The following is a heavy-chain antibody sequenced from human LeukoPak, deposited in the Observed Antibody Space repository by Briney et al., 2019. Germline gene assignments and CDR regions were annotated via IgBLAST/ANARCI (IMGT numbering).Heavy chain of an antibody. CDR2: VSYTGRT. CDR1: GGSISISGYC. D-gene: IGHD5-12*01. V-gene: IGHV4-39*01. Sequence: SETLSLTCTVSGGSISISGYCWVWIRQAPGKGLEWIGGVSYTGRTYYTPSLKSRLTISVDTSKNQFSLRLSSVTAADTAVYYCARQEAHAASGYDLIDHWGQGTLVTVSS. J-gene: IGHJ4*02. CDR3: ARQEAHAASGYDLIDH.